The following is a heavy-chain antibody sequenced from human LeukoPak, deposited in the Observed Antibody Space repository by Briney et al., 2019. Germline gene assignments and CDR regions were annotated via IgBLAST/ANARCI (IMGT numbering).Heavy chain of an antibody. CDR3: ARDPRSRSYDILTGYSH. CDR1: GFTFSSYW. V-gene: IGHV3-7*01. Sequence: GGSLRLSCAASGFTFSSYWMSWVRQAPGKGLEWVANIKQDGSEKYYVDSVKGRFTISRDNAKNSLYLQMNSLRAEDTAVYYCARDPRSRSYDILTGYSHWGQGTLVTVSS. J-gene: IGHJ4*02. CDR2: IKQDGSEK. D-gene: IGHD3-9*01.